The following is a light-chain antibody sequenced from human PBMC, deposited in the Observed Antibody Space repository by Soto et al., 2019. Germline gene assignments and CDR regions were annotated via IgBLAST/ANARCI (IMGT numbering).Light chain of an antibody. CDR3: QAWHSTTPVI. CDR1: KLGDTY. J-gene: IGLJ2*01. V-gene: IGLV3-1*01. CDR2: QDG. Sequence: SYELTQPPSVSVSPGQTASITCSGVKLGDTYTCWYQQKPGQSPVLVIYQDGKRPSGIPKRFSGSSSGNTATLTISGTQAMDEADYYCQAWHSTTPVIFGGGTQLTVL.